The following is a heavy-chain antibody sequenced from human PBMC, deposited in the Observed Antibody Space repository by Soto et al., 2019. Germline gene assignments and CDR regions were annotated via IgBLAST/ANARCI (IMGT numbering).Heavy chain of an antibody. Sequence: GGSLRLSCAASGFTFDDYTMHWVRQAPGKGLEWVSLISWDGGSTYYADSVKGRFTISRDNRKNSLYLQMNSLRTEDTALYYCACSDATSSLFDYRGQGTLVTVSS. V-gene: IGHV3-43*01. CDR1: GFTFDDYT. D-gene: IGHD2-15*01. J-gene: IGHJ4*02. CDR2: ISWDGGST. CDR3: ACSDATSSLFDY.